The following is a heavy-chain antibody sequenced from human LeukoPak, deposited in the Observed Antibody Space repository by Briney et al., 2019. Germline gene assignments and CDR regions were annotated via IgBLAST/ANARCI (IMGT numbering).Heavy chain of an antibody. CDR1: GITFDDYA. J-gene: IGHJ3*02. CDR2: IGWNSGSI. D-gene: IGHD3-22*01. Sequence: GRYLRLSCAASGITFDDYAMHWFRQAPGKGLEWFLGIGWNSGSIGYADSVKGRFTTSRDNAKNSLYLQMNSLRAEDMALYYCAKDTRRYYYDSSGCAFDIWGQGTMVTVSS. V-gene: IGHV3-9*03. CDR3: AKDTRRYYYDSSGCAFDI.